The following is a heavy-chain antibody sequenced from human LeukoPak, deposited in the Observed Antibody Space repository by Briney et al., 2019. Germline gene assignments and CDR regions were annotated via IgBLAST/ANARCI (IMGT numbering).Heavy chain of an antibody. CDR1: GGSVSSGSYY. Sequence: PSETLSLTCTVSGGSVSSGSYYWSWIRQPPGKGLEWIGYIYYSGSTNYNPSLKSRVTISVDTPKNQFSLKLSSVTAADTAVYYCARDRSSSGYCSSTSCYDDAFDIWGQGTMVTVSS. CDR3: ARDRSSSGYCSSTSCYDDAFDI. CDR2: IYYSGST. D-gene: IGHD2-2*03. V-gene: IGHV4-61*01. J-gene: IGHJ3*02.